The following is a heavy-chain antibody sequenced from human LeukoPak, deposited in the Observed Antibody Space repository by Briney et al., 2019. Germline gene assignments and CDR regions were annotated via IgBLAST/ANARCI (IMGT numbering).Heavy chain of an antibody. D-gene: IGHD3-22*01. J-gene: IGHJ4*02. CDR2: IKQDGSEK. V-gene: IGHV3-7*01. CDR1: GFIFNSYA. CDR3: ARDAGEIGFDY. Sequence: GGSLRLSCAASGFIFNSYAMSWVRQAPGKGLEWVANIKQDGSEKYYVDSVKGRFTISRDNAKNSLYLQMNSLRAEDTAVYYCARDAGEIGFDYWGQGTLVTVSS.